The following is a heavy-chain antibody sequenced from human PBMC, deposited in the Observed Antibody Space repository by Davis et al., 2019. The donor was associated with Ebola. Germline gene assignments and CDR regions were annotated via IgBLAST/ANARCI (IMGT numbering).Heavy chain of an antibody. CDR1: GFTFSSYS. J-gene: IGHJ4*02. V-gene: IGHV3-21*04. CDR2: ISSSSSYI. CDR3: AKAVGSCSGTTCYTYDY. Sequence: PGGSLRLSCAASGFTFSSYSMNWVRQAPGKGMEWVSSISSSSSYIYYADSVKGRFTISRDNAKNSLYLQMNSLRAEDTAIFYCAKAVGSCSGTTCYTYDYWGQGTLVTVSS. D-gene: IGHD2-2*02.